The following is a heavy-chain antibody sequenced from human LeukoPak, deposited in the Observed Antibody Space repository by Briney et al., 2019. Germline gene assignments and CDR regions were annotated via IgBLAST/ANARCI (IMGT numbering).Heavy chain of an antibody. V-gene: IGHV3-73*01. CDR3: AREDGSQLDY. CDR2: IRNKAKSYAT. D-gene: IGHD1-26*01. J-gene: IGHJ4*02. CDR1: GFTFSDSA. Sequence: PGGSLKLSCAASGFTFSDSAMHWVRQASGKGLEWVGRIRNKAKSYATAYAESVKGRFTISRDDSKNTAYLQMNSLRAGDTAVYYCAREDGSQLDYWGRGTLVTVSS.